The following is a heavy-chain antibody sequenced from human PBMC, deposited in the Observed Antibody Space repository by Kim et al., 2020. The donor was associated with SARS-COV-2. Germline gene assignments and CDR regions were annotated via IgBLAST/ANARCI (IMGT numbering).Heavy chain of an antibody. D-gene: IGHD6-19*01. CDR3: ARAGEYSSGWLPDFDY. V-gene: IGHV4-39*07. CDR1: GGSISSSSYY. J-gene: IGHJ4*02. CDR2: IYYSGST. Sequence: SETLSLTCTVSGGSISSSSYYWGWIRQPPGKGLEWIGSIYYSGSTYYNPSLKSRVTISVDTSKNQFSLKLSSVTAADTAVYYCARAGEYSSGWLPDFDYWGQGTLVTVSS.